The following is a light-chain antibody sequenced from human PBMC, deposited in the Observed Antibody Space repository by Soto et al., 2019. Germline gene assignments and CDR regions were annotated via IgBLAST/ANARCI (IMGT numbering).Light chain of an antibody. V-gene: IGKV1-9*01. CDR2: EES. CDR3: QQYKSGST. CDR1: QAVPNN. J-gene: IGKJ1*01. Sequence: DIHLTQSPSFLSASVGDRVTITCRPSQAVPNNMAWYQQKPGKPPKLLIYEESTLHSGVPSRFSGRKSGTQFTLTIDSLQPEDFATYWCQQYKSGSTFGQGTKLDFK.